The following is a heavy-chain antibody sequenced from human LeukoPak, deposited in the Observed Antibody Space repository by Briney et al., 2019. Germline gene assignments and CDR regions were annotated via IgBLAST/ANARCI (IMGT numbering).Heavy chain of an antibody. Sequence: SETLSFTCTVSGGSISSYYWSWIRQPAGKGLEWIGRIHISGSTNYNPSLKSRVTISVDTSKNQFSLKLSSVTAADTAVYYCARRGSSSSNWFDPWGQGTLVTVSS. V-gene: IGHV4-4*07. CDR1: GGSISSYY. CDR2: IHISGST. D-gene: IGHD6-13*01. J-gene: IGHJ5*02. CDR3: ARRGSSSSNWFDP.